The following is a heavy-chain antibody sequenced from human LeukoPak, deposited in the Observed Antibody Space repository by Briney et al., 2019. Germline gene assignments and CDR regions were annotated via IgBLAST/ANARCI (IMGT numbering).Heavy chain of an antibody. D-gene: IGHD2-2*01. CDR1: GGSISSSSYY. J-gene: IGHJ4*02. Sequence: SETLSLTCTVSGGSISSSSYYWGWIRQPPGKGLEWIGSIYYSGSTYYNPSLKSRVTISVDTSKNQFSLKLSSVTAADTAVYYCARQQIEYQLPNSYYFDYWGQGTLVTVSS. V-gene: IGHV4-39*01. CDR2: IYYSGST. CDR3: ARQQIEYQLPNSYYFDY.